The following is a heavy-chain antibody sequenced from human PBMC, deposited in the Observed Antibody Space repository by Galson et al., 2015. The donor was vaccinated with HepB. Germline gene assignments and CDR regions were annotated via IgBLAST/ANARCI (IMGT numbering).Heavy chain of an antibody. Sequence: SVKVSCKASGCTLTDLAMSWVRQAPGQGLEWMGGFVPEDGEAIYAQKFQGRVTITEDTSTDTAYMELSSLRSEDTAVYYCATSSRGQWLIPGCWYFDLWGRGTLVTVSS. V-gene: IGHV1-24*01. D-gene: IGHD6-19*01. CDR2: FVPEDGEA. CDR1: GCTLTDLA. J-gene: IGHJ2*01. CDR3: ATSSRGQWLIPGCWYFDL.